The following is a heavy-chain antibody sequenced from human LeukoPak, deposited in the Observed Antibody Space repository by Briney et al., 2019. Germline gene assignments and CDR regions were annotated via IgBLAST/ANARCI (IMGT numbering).Heavy chain of an antibody. CDR3: ARVGSVPAAGYYYYYYMDV. J-gene: IGHJ6*03. D-gene: IGHD2-2*01. CDR2: IYYSGST. Sequence: SETLSLTCTVSGGSISSSSYYWGWIRQPPGKGLEWIGSIYYSGSTYYNPSLKSRVTISVDTSKNQFSLKLSSVTAADTAVYYCARVGSVPAAGYYYYYYMDVWGKGTTVTISS. CDR1: GGSISSSSYY. V-gene: IGHV4-39*07.